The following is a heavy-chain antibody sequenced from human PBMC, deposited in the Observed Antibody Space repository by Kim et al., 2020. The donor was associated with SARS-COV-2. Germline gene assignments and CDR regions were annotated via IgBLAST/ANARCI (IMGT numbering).Heavy chain of an antibody. V-gene: IGHV3-23*01. CDR3: AKDRAPTSWRMNVIDY. J-gene: IGHJ4*01. CDR2: ISASGTNT. CDR1: GFTFSNYA. Sequence: GGSLRLSCGASGFTFSNYATGWVRQAPGKGLEWLSHISASGTNTYYADSVKGRFTISRDNSKNTLYLQMNSLRAEDTAVYYCAKDRAPTSWRMNVIDYWG. D-gene: IGHD2-2*01.